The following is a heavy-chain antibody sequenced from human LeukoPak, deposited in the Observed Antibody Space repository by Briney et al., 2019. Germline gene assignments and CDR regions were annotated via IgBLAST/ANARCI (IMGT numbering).Heavy chain of an antibody. CDR2: IYYRGST. V-gene: IGHV4-59*01. D-gene: IGHD6-13*01. Sequence: SETLSLTCTVSGGSISSYYWSWIRQPPGKGLEWIGYIYYRGSTNYNPSLKSRVTISVDTSKNQFSLKLSSVTAADTAVYYCARVQQQLVDYWGQGTLVTVSS. CDR3: ARVQQQLVDY. J-gene: IGHJ4*02. CDR1: GGSISSYY.